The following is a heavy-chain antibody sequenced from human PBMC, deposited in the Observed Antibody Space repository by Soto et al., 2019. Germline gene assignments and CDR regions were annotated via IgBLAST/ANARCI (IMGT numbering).Heavy chain of an antibody. CDR3: ARAGEGSMTYYYFDY. D-gene: IGHD3-16*01. V-gene: IGHV3-33*01. CDR1: GFTFSSYG. J-gene: IGHJ4*02. Sequence: QVQLVESGGGVVQPGRSLRLSCAASGFTFSSYGMHWVRQAPGKGLEWVAVIWYDGSNKYYADSVKGRFTISRDNSKNTLYLQMNNLRAEDTAVYYCARAGEGSMTYYYFDYWGQGTLVTLSS. CDR2: IWYDGSNK.